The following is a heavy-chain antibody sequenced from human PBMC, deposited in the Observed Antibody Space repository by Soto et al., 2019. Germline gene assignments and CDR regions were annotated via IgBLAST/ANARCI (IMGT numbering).Heavy chain of an antibody. J-gene: IGHJ4*02. V-gene: IGHV3-30-3*01. Sequence: PGGSLRLSCAASGFTFSSYAMHWVRQAPGKGLEWVAVISYDGSKKYYADSVKGRFTISRDNSKNTLYLQMNSLRPEDAAAYSCARSQGYRVEYQLQYWGHFDSWGQGTLVTVSS. CDR2: ISYDGSKK. D-gene: IGHD2-2*02. CDR1: GFTFSSYA. CDR3: ARSQGYRVEYQLQYWGHFDS.